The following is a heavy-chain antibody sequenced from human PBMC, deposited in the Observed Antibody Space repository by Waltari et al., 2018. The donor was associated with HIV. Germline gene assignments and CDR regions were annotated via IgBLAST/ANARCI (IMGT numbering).Heavy chain of an antibody. CDR2: FDPEEDET. Sequence: QVQLVQSGAEVKQPGASVKVSCKVSGYSLTEASIHWVRQAPGKGFEWMGGFDPEEDETIYAQKFQGRVTMTEDTSSGTAYMELSSLRSEDTALYYCAVAVGTPYDFWGKGTQVIVSS. V-gene: IGHV1-24*01. D-gene: IGHD3-16*01. J-gene: IGHJ4*02. CDR3: AVAVGTPYDF. CDR1: GYSLTEAS.